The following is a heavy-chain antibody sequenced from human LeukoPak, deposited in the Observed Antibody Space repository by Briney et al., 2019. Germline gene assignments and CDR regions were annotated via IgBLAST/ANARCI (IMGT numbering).Heavy chain of an antibody. CDR2: MNPNSGNT. CDR3: ARVNTDKLYNWFDP. J-gene: IGHJ5*02. V-gene: IGHV1-8*01. CDR1: GYTFTSYD. Sequence: ASVKVSCKASGYTFTSYDINWVRQATGQGLEWMGWMNPNSGNTGYAQKFQGRVTMTRNTSISTAYMVLSSLRSEDTAVYYCARVNTDKLYNWFDPWGQGTLVTVSS.